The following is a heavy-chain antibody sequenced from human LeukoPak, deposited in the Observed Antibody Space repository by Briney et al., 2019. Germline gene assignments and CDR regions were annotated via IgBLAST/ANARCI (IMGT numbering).Heavy chain of an antibody. J-gene: IGHJ4*02. D-gene: IGHD6-19*01. CDR1: GFTFSSYW. CDR2: MNRDGSEK. CDR3: AKHLWLVRLFDY. Sequence: PGGSLRLSCAASGFTFSSYWMSWVRQAPGKGLEWVANMNRDGSEKNYVDSIKGRFTISRDNAANSLYLQMNSLRVEDTAVYYCAKHLWLVRLFDYWGQGTLVTVSS. V-gene: IGHV3-7*01.